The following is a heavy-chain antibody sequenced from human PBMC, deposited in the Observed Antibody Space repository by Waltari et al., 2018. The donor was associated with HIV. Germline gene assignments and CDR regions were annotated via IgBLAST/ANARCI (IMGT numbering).Heavy chain of an antibody. V-gene: IGHV3-23*01. Sequence: EVQLLESGGGLVQPGGSLRLSCAASGFTFSSYAMSWVRQAPGKGLEWVSAISGSGGSTYYADSVKGRFTISRDNSKNTLYLQMNSLRAEDTAVYYCAKSRRDCSGGSCYSLWDYYYYGMDVWGQGTTVTVSS. CDR1: GFTFSSYA. J-gene: IGHJ6*02. CDR3: AKSRRDCSGGSCYSLWDYYYYGMDV. CDR2: ISGSGGST. D-gene: IGHD2-15*01.